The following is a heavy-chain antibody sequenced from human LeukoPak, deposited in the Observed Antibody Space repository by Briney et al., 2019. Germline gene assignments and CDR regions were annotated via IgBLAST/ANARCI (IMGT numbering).Heavy chain of an antibody. J-gene: IGHJ4*02. CDR1: GGSISSYY. Sequence: PSETLSLTCTVSGGSISSYYWSWIRQPPGKGLEWTGYIYYSGSTNYNPSLKSRVTISVDTSKNQFSLKLSSVTAADTAVYYCARPPPGERRYFDYWGQGTLVTVSS. CDR2: IYYSGST. CDR3: ARPPPGERRYFDY. D-gene: IGHD4-17*01. V-gene: IGHV4-59*01.